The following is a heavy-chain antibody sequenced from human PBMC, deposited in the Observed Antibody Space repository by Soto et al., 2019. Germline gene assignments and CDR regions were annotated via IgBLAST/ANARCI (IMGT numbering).Heavy chain of an antibody. D-gene: IGHD5-12*01. CDR1: GFTFSSYS. Sequence: PGGSLRLSCAASGFTFSSYSMNWVRQAPGKGLEWVSSISSSSSYIYYADSVKGRFTISRDNAKNSLYLQMNSLRAEDTAVYYCARDREYSGYEYYFDYWGQGTLVTVSS. J-gene: IGHJ4*02. V-gene: IGHV3-21*01. CDR3: ARDREYSGYEYYFDY. CDR2: ISSSSSYI.